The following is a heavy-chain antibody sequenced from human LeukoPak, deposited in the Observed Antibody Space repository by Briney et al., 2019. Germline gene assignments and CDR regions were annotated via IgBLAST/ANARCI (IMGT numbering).Heavy chain of an antibody. D-gene: IGHD2/OR15-2a*01. CDR2: INSDGSST. CDR1: GFTFSNYW. CDR3: ARDPYQPLFFDY. Sequence: GGSLRLSCAASGFTFSNYWRHWVRQVPGKGLVWVSRINSDGSSTSYADSVKGRFTISRDNAKNTLYLQMNSLRVEDTAVYYCARDPYQPLFFDYWGQGTLVTVSA. V-gene: IGHV3-74*01. J-gene: IGHJ4*02.